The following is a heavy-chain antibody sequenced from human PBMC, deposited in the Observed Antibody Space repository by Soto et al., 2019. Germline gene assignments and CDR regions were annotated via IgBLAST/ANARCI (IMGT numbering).Heavy chain of an antibody. V-gene: IGHV3-21*01. Sequence: LRLSCAASGFTFRSFTMNWVRQAPGKGLEWVSTISSNSAYIYYTDALRGRFTISRDNAKNSLHLQMNSLRAEDTAVYYCTRDASRDSSARGWFDPWGQGTLVTVS. J-gene: IGHJ5*02. CDR3: TRDASRDSSARGWFDP. D-gene: IGHD6-13*01. CDR1: GFTFRSFT. CDR2: ISSNSAYI.